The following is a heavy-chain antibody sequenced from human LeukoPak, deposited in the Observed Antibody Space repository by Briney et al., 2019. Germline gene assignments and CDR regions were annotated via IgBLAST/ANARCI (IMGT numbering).Heavy chain of an antibody. Sequence: GGSLRLSCAASGFTFSSYWMHWVRQAPGKGLVWVSRIKSDGSSTTYADSVKGRFTISRDNAKNSLYLQMNSLRAEDTAVYYCASTMIRKLSGSFASPGDYWGQGTLVTVSS. J-gene: IGHJ4*02. D-gene: IGHD3-10*01. CDR3: ASTMIRKLSGSFASPGDY. V-gene: IGHV3-74*01. CDR1: GFTFSSYW. CDR2: IKSDGSST.